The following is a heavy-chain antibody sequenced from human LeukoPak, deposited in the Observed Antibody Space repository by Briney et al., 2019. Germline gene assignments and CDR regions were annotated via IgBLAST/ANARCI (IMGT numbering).Heavy chain of an antibody. J-gene: IGHJ4*02. CDR1: GGTFSSYA. D-gene: IGHD1-1*01. Sequence: SSVQVSCKASGGTFSSYAIRWVRQAPGQGLAWVGVIIPIFGTANYAQKFQGRVTITADESTSTAYMELSSLRSEDTAVYYCAIDPKPPRYSEADYWGQGTLVTVSS. V-gene: IGHV1-69*13. CDR2: IIPIFGTA. CDR3: AIDPKPPRYSEADY.